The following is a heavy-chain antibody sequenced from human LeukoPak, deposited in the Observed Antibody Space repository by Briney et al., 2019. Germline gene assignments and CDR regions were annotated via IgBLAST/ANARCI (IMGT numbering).Heavy chain of an antibody. CDR3: ARAASWRSGLDY. CDR1: GGSISSGGYS. Sequence: SETLSLTCAVSGGSISSGGYSWSWIRQPPGKGLEWIGYIYHSGSTYYNPSLKSRVTISVDRSKNQFSLKLSSVTAADTDVYYCARAASWRSGLDYWGQGTLVTVSS. V-gene: IGHV4-30-2*01. J-gene: IGHJ4*02. CDR2: IYHSGST. D-gene: IGHD3-3*01.